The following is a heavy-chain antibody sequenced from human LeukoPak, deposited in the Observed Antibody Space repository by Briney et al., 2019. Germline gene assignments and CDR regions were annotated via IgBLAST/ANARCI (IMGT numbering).Heavy chain of an antibody. J-gene: IGHJ4*02. CDR2: IYSGGDT. Sequence: GGSLRLSCAVSGFTVSNNYMSWVHQAPGKGLEWVSHIYSGGDTYHADSVKGRFTISRDHSKNTVYLQMNNLRVEDTAVYYCARDTGLWWGQGTLVTVSS. CDR3: ARDTGLW. D-gene: IGHD2-21*01. CDR1: GFTVSNNY. V-gene: IGHV3-53*01.